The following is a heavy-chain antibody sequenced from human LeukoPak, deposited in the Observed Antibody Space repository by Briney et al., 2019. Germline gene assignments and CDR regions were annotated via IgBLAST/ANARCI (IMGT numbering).Heavy chain of an antibody. D-gene: IGHD2-15*01. CDR1: GGSISSSSYS. Sequence: PSETLSLTCTVSGGSISSSSYSWGWIRQPPGKGLEWIGSIYYSGSTYYNPSLKSRVTISVDTSKNQFSLKLSSVTAADTAVYYCAHRGGYCSGGSCYYFDYWGQGTLVTVSS. CDR2: IYYSGST. V-gene: IGHV4-39*01. CDR3: AHRGGYCSGGSCYYFDY. J-gene: IGHJ4*02.